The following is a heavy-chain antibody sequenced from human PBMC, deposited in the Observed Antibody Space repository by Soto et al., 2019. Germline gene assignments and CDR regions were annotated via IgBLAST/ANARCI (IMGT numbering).Heavy chain of an antibody. Sequence: GGSLRLSCAASGFTFSTYAMSWVRQAPAQGLEWVSAIGGGGGGTYTADSVKGRFTISRDNSKNTLYLQMNSLRAEDTAVYYCAKPASNWNYGSMDVWGQGTTVTVSS. D-gene: IGHD1-7*01. CDR3: AKPASNWNYGSMDV. J-gene: IGHJ6*02. CDR1: GFTFSTYA. CDR2: IGGGGGGT. V-gene: IGHV3-23*01.